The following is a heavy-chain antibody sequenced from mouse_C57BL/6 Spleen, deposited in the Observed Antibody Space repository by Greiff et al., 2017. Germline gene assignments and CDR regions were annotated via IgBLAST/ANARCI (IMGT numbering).Heavy chain of an antibody. CDR2: IDPSDSET. D-gene: IGHD2-10*02. CDR3: ARSYGNRFAY. Sequence: VQLQQPGAELVRPGSSVKLSCKASGYTFTSYWMHWVKQRPIQGLEWIGNIDPSDSETHYNQKFKDKATLTVDKSSSTAYMQLSSLTSEDAAVYYCARSYGNRFAYWGQGTLVTVSA. J-gene: IGHJ3*01. V-gene: IGHV1-52*01. CDR1: GYTFTSYW.